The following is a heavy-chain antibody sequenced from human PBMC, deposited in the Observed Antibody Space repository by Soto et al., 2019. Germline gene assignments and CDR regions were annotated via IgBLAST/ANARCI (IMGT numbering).Heavy chain of an antibody. CDR1: DYSINSNYY. D-gene: IGHD2-15*01. J-gene: IGHJ4*02. CDR2: IHHSGTT. V-gene: IGHV4-38-2*01. CDR3: ARGLYGGNFGY. Sequence: PSETLSLTCDVSDYSINSNYYWLWIRQPPGKGLEWIGAIHHSGTTYYTPSLKSRVTISMDTSKNHFSLKLTAMTATDTAMYYCARGLYGGNFGYWGQGTPVTVSS.